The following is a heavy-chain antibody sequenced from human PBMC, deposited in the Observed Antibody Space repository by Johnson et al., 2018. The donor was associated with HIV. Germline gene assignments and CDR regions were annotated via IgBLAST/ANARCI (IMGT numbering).Heavy chain of an antibody. Sequence: VQLVESGGGLVQPGGSLRLSCAASGFTFSSYWMSWVRQAPGKGLEWVANIKQAGSEKSYVASVKGRLTISRDNAKNSLYLQMNSLRAEDTDVYYCAKGRSPRIQLRTWAFDIWGQGTVVTVSS. J-gene: IGHJ3*02. CDR2: IKQAGSEK. V-gene: IGHV3-7*01. D-gene: IGHD5-18*01. CDR1: GFTFSSYW. CDR3: AKGRSPRIQLRTWAFDI.